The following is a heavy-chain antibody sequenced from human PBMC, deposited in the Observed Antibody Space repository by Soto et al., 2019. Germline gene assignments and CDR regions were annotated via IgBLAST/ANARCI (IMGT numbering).Heavy chain of an antibody. V-gene: IGHV4-31*03. CDR1: GGSISSGGYY. Sequence: SETLSLTCSVSGGSISSGGYYWSWIRQHPGKGLEWIEYIYYSGSTYYNPSLKSRVTISVDTSKNQFSLKLSSVTAADTAVYYCASGVVVPAAIRPYYYGMDVWGQGTTVTVSS. J-gene: IGHJ6*02. CDR2: IYYSGST. D-gene: IGHD2-2*02. CDR3: ASGVVVPAAIRPYYYGMDV.